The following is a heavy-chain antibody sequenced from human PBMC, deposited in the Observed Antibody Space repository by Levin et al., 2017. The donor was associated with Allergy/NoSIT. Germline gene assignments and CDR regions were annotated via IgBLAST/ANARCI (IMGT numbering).Heavy chain of an antibody. V-gene: IGHV3-11*01. CDR1: GFTFSDYY. D-gene: IGHD2-2*01. CDR3: ARVLPAATYWYFDL. CDR2: ISSSGSTI. Sequence: PGGSLRLSCAASGFTFSDYYMSWIRQAPGKGLEWVSYISSSGSTIYYADSVKGRFTISRDNAKNSLYLQMNSLRAEDTAVYYCARVLPAATYWYFDLWGRGTLVTVSS. J-gene: IGHJ2*01.